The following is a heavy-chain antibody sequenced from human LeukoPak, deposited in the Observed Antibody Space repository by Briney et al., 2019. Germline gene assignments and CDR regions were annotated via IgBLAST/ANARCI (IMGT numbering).Heavy chain of an antibody. CDR3: ARAMGIAARPQRIFAY. D-gene: IGHD6-13*01. Sequence: SETLSLTCAVYGGSFSGYYWSWIRQPPGRGREWIGEINHSGSTNYNTSLKSRVTISVDTSKNQFSLKLSSVTAADPAVYYCARAMGIAARPQRIFAYWGQGTLVTVSS. V-gene: IGHV4-34*01. CDR1: GGSFSGYY. CDR2: INHSGST. J-gene: IGHJ4*02.